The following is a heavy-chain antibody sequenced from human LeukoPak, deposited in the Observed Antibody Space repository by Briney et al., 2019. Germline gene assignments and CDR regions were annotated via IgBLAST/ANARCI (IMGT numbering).Heavy chain of an antibody. D-gene: IGHD5-18*01. Sequence: SETLSLTCAVYGGSFSGYYWSWIRQPPGKGLEWIGEINHSGSTNYNPSLKSRVTISVDTSKNQFSLKLSSVTAEDTAVYYCARRATTERGHSYGLDSWGQGTLVTVSS. J-gene: IGHJ4*02. CDR2: INHSGST. CDR3: ARRATTERGHSYGLDS. CDR1: GGSFSGYY. V-gene: IGHV4-34*01.